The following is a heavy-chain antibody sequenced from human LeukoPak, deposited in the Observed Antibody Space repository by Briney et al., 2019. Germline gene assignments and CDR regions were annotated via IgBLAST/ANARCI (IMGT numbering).Heavy chain of an antibody. CDR1: GFTFSSSA. J-gene: IGHJ6*02. CDR3: AKVPDRYYYYGMDV. V-gene: IGHV3-23*01. Sequence: GGSLRLSCAASGFTFSSSAMSWVRQAPGKGLEWVSAISGSGGSTYYADSVKGRFTISRDNSKNTLYLQMNSLRAEDTAVYYCAKVPDRYYYYGMDVWGQGTTVTVSS. CDR2: ISGSGGST.